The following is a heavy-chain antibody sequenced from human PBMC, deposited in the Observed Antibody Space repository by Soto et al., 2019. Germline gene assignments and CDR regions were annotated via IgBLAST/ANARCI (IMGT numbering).Heavy chain of an antibody. V-gene: IGHV4-31*01. CDR2: IYYTGNS. D-gene: IGHD6-19*01. J-gene: IGHJ4*02. Sequence: QVQLQESGPELVKPSQTLSLTCSVTGGSITTNGHYWTWIRQHPGQGMESIANIYYTGNSFLNPSLKRPLSISLDTSKTQFSLGLRSVTAVNTGVYYCAREQWGFDSWGQGTLVSVSS. CDR1: GGSITTNGHY. CDR3: AREQWGFDS.